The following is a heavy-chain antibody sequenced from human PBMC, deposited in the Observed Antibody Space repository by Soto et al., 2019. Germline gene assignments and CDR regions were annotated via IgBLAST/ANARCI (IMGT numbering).Heavy chain of an antibody. Sequence: EVQLVESGGGLVQPGGSLRLSCLVSGFTFSNYWMSWVRQAPGKGLEWVANIKQDGREKYYVDSVKGRFTISRDNAKNSLYLQMNSLRGEDTAVYYCAREPASIDSWGQGTQVTVSS. CDR2: IKQDGREK. CDR3: AREPASIDS. CDR1: GFTFSNYW. J-gene: IGHJ4*02. V-gene: IGHV3-7*01.